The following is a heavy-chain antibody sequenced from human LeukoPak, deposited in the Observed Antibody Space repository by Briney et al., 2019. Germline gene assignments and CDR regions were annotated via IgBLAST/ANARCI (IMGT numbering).Heavy chain of an antibody. CDR3: ARGADSYGLSYYGMDV. J-gene: IGHJ6*02. V-gene: IGHV1-3*01. D-gene: IGHD5-18*01. CDR2: INAGNGNT. Sequence: ASVKVSCKASGYTFTSYAMHWVRQAPGRRLEWMGWINAGNGNTKYSQKFQGRVTITRDTSASTAYMELSSLRSEDTAVYYCARGADSYGLSYYGMDVWGQGTTVTVSS. CDR1: GYTFTSYA.